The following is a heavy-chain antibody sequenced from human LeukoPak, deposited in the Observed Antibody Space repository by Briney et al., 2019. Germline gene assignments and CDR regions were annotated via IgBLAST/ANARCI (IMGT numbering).Heavy chain of an antibody. CDR2: IYYSGST. V-gene: IGHV4-61*08. CDR3: AREYYDHSNDAFDI. CDR1: GGSISSGGYS. J-gene: IGHJ3*02. Sequence: SETLSLTCAVSGGSISSGGYSWSWIRQPPGKGLEWIGYIYYSGSTNYNPSLKSRVTISVDTSKNQFSLKLSSVTAADTAVYYCAREYYDHSNDAFDIWGQGTMVTVSS. D-gene: IGHD3-3*01.